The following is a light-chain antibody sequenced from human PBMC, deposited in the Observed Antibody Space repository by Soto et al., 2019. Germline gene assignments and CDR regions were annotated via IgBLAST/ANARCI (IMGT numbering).Light chain of an antibody. Sequence: EILMTQSPATLSVSPGERATLSCRASQSVDSNLAWYQQKPGQAPRLLIYGASTRATGISARFSGSGSGTEFTLTISSLQSEDFGVYYCQQYNNWWTFGQGTKG. V-gene: IGKV3-15*01. CDR2: GAS. J-gene: IGKJ1*01. CDR3: QQYNNWWT. CDR1: QSVDSN.